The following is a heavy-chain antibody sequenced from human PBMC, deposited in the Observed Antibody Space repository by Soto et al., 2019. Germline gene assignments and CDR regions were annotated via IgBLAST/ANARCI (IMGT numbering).Heavy chain of an antibody. J-gene: IGHJ4*02. Sequence: QPEGAMRVSCGASGFNFSNYAISWGRPDPGKGLEWVSAISFSGGSPYSAESVKGRFTISRDNSKNSLYLQKNGLRAEDAAVYYSAKYAGTVVAHFDHWGQGTLVTVSP. D-gene: IGHD2-15*01. V-gene: IGHV3-23*01. CDR2: ISFSGGSP. CDR3: AKYAGTVVAHFDH. CDR1: GFNFSNYA.